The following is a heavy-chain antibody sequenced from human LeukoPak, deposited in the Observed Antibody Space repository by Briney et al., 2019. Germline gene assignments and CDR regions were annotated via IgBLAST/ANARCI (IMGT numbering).Heavy chain of an antibody. CDR3: ARSGYGDLYFDS. J-gene: IGHJ4*02. CDR1: DDSVSSADHY. V-gene: IGHV4-30-4*01. CDR2: IFYSGSS. Sequence: PSETLSLTCTVSDDSVSSADHYWSWIRQPPGKGLEWIAYIFYSGSSYYNPSLKSRLTISIDTSKYQFSLKLNSVTAADTAVYYCARSGYGDLYFDSWGQGALVTVSS. D-gene: IGHD4-17*01.